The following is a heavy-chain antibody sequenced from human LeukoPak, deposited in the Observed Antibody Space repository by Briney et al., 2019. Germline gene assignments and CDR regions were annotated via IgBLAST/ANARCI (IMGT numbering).Heavy chain of an antibody. CDR1: GGSISSGGYY. CDR2: IYYSGST. D-gene: IGHD3-22*01. Sequence: PSQTLSLTCTVSGGSISSGGYYWSWIRQHPGKGLEWIGYIYYSGSTYYNPSLKSRVTISVDTSKNQFSLKLSSVTAADTAVYYCAREQGSPRPITMTHGAFDIWGQGTMVTVSS. J-gene: IGHJ3*02. V-gene: IGHV4-31*03. CDR3: AREQGSPRPITMTHGAFDI.